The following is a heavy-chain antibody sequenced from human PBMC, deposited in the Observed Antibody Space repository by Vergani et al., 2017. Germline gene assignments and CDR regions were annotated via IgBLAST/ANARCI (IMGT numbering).Heavy chain of an antibody. V-gene: IGHV3-23*01. CDR3: AKGGAAAHYYYYYKDV. D-gene: IGHD2-2*01. Sequence: EVQLLESGGGLVQPGGSLRLSCAASGFTFSSYAMSWVRQAPGKGLEWVSAISGSGGSTYYADSVKGRFTISRDNSKNTLYLQMNSLRAEDTAVYYCAKGGAAAHYYYYYKDVWGRGTTVTVSS. CDR2: ISGSGGST. CDR1: GFTFSSYA. J-gene: IGHJ6*03.